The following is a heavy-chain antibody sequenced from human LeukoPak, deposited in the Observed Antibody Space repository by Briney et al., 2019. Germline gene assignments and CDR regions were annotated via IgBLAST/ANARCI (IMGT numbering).Heavy chain of an antibody. J-gene: IGHJ3*02. CDR1: GFTVNNNY. CDR2: ISSSSSYI. Sequence: GGSLRLSCAASGFTVNNNYMSWVRQAPGKGLEWVSSISSSSSYIYYADSVKGRFTISRDNAKNSLYLQMNSLRAEDTAVYYCARRGDAFDIWGQGTVVTVSS. V-gene: IGHV3-21*01. CDR3: ARRGDAFDI.